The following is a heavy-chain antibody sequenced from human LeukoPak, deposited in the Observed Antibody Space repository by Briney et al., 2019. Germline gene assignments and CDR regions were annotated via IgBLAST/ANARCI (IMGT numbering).Heavy chain of an antibody. V-gene: IGHV1/OR15-1*02. D-gene: IGHD5-18*01. CDR2: INPNSGGT. J-gene: IGHJ4*02. CDR3: ARDLTQGYGYADY. Sequence: VSVKVSCKVSAHIFTDYYMHWVRQAPGQELGWMGRINPNSGGTNYAQKFQGRVTMTRDTSISTAYTELSSLRSEDTAVYYCARDLTQGYGYADYWGQGTLVSVSS. CDR1: AHIFTDYY.